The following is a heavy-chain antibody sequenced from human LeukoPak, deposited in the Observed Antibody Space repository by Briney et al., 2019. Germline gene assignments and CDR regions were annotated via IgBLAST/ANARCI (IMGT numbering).Heavy chain of an antibody. CDR1: GFTFSRHA. CDR3: ASENIVTTSGALFDY. CDR2: ITSSGSYR. V-gene: IGHV3-21*01. Sequence: PGGSLRLSCAASGFTFSRHAMNWVRQAPGEGLEWVSSITSSGSYRYHSDSVKGRFTISRDNAKNSLYLHMNSLRVEDTAVYYCASENIVTTSGALFDYWGQGTLVTVSS. J-gene: IGHJ4*02. D-gene: IGHD5-12*01.